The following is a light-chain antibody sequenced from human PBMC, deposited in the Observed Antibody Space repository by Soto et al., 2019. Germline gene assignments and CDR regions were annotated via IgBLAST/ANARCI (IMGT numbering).Light chain of an antibody. CDR2: DAS. CDR1: QGISSA. J-gene: IGKJ5*01. CDR3: QQFNNYPIT. Sequence: AVQLTQTTSSLSASLGDRVTITCRASQGISSALAWYQQKPGKAPKLLIYDASSLESGVPSRFSGSGSGTDFTLTISSLQPEDFATYYCQQFNNYPITFGQGTRLEIK. V-gene: IGKV1D-13*01.